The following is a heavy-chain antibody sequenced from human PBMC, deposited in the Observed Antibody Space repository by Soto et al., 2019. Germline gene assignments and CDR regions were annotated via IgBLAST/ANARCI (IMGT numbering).Heavy chain of an antibody. V-gene: IGHV3-48*02. CDR1: GFTFSSYS. CDR3: AAGTWTPHGFDP. Sequence: EVQLVESGGGLVQPGGSLRLSCAASGFTFSSYSMNWVRQAPGKGLEWVSYISSSSSTIYYADSVKGRFTISRDNAKNSLYLQMNSLRDEDTAVYYCAAGTWTPHGFDPWGQGTLVTVSS. J-gene: IGHJ5*02. D-gene: IGHD1-1*01. CDR2: ISSSSSTI.